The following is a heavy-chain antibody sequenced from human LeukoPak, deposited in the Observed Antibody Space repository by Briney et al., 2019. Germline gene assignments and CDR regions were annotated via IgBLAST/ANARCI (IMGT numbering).Heavy chain of an antibody. V-gene: IGHV1-18*01. Sequence: ASVKVSCKASGYTFTSYGISWVRQAPGQGLEWMGWISAYNGNTNYAQKLQGRVTMTTDTFTSTAYLELRSLRCDDTGVYYCARDVGSTSPNWFDPWGQGTLVSVCS. J-gene: IGHJ5*02. D-gene: IGHD2-2*01. CDR3: ARDVGSTSPNWFDP. CDR2: ISAYNGNT. CDR1: GYTFTSYG.